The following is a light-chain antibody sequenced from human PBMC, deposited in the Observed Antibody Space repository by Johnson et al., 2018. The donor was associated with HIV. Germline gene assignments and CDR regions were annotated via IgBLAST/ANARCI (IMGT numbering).Light chain of an antibody. Sequence: QSVLTQPPSVSAAPGQMVSISCSGSSSNIGKNYVSWYQQFPGTAPKLLIHENNKRPSGIPDRFSGSKSGTSATLGITGLQTGDEADYYCGTWDSRLSAEVFGTGTKVTVL. CDR1: SSNIGKNY. CDR2: ENN. V-gene: IGLV1-51*02. CDR3: GTWDSRLSAEV. J-gene: IGLJ1*01.